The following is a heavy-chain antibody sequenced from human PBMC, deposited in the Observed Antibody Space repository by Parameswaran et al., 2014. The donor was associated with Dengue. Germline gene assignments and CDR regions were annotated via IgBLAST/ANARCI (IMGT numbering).Heavy chain of an antibody. Sequence: WVRQAPGQRLEWMGWINAGNGNTKYSQKFQGRVTITRDTSASTAYMELSSLRSEDTAVYYCARANGRLGIFDYWGQGTLVTVSS. D-gene: IGHD7-27*01. CDR3: ARANGRLGIFDY. J-gene: IGHJ4*02. V-gene: IGHV1-3*01. CDR2: INAGNGNT.